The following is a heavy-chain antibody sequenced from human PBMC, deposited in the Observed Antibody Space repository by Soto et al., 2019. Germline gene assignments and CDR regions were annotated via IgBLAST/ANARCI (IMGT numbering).Heavy chain of an antibody. Sequence: QVQLQQWGAGLLKPSETLSLTCVVHGGSFNSNYWTWVRQPPGKGLEWIGEINHSGSTNYNASLKRRVTISVDTSKKQFSLNLSSVTAADTAVYYFLSARFDYWGQGTLVTVSS. J-gene: IGHJ4*02. V-gene: IGHV4-34*01. D-gene: IGHD6-19*01. CDR3: LSARFDY. CDR1: GGSFNSNY. CDR2: INHSGST.